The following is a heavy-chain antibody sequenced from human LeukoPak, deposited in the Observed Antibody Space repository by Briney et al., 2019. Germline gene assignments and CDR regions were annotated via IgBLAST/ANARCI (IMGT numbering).Heavy chain of an antibody. J-gene: IGHJ4*02. CDR1: GYTLTGYY. Sequence: ASVKDSCKASGYTLTGYYMHWVRQAAGQRLEWMGWINPNSGDTKYAQKLQGRVTMTRDTSISTAYMELSRLRSDDTAVYYCSTQRGSYLWGTDFDYWGQGTLVTVSS. CDR2: INPNSGDT. V-gene: IGHV1-2*02. CDR3: STQRGSYLWGTDFDY. D-gene: IGHD3-16*01.